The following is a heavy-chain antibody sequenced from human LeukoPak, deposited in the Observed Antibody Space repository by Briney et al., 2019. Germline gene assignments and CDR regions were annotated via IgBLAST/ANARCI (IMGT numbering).Heavy chain of an antibody. CDR1: GFTFINYA. V-gene: IGHV3-23*01. D-gene: IGHD2-2*02. CDR3: AMKAVPRPRLYDAFDF. J-gene: IGHJ3*01. Sequence: GGSLRLSCAASGFTFINYAMSWVGQAPGKGLGGVSAISGSVSGTYYANSVKGRFTISRDNSTNTLYLQMNSLRADDTAVYYCAMKAVPRPRLYDAFDFWGQGTVVTVSS. CDR2: ISGSVSGT.